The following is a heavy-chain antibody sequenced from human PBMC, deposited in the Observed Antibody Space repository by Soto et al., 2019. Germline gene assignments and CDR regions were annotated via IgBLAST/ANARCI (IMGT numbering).Heavy chain of an antibody. J-gene: IGHJ6*02. CDR3: ARDAPDYGMDV. Sequence: QVQLVESGGGVVQPGRSMRLSCAASGFTFSSYGMHWVRQAPGKGLEWVAVIWYDGSNKYFADSVKGRFTISRDNSKNTLYLKMNSLRAEDTAVYYCARDAPDYGMDVWGQGNTVTVSS. CDR2: IWYDGSNK. CDR1: GFTFSSYG. V-gene: IGHV3-33*01.